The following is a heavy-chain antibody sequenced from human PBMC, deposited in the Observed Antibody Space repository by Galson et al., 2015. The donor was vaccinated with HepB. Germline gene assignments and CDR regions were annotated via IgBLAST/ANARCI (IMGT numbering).Heavy chain of an antibody. V-gene: IGHV1-18*04. D-gene: IGHD6-19*01. CDR2: ISGHNGKT. Sequence: SVKVSCKASGYTFTNYGMNWVRQAPGQGLEWMGWISGHNGKTNYAQKFQDRVTMTTETSTRTAYMELRSLRSDDTAVYYCARGIAVAWSYYIDYWGQGTMVTVSS. CDR3: ARGIAVAWSYYIDY. J-gene: IGHJ4*02. CDR1: GYTFTNYG.